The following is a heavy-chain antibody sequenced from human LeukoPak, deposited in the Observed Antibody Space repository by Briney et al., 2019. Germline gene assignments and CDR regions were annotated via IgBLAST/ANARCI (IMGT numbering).Heavy chain of an antibody. V-gene: IGHV4-61*02. D-gene: IGHD2-2*01. CDR2: IYTSGST. Sequence: SQTLSLTCTVSVGSISSGSYYWGWIRQPAGKGLEWIGRIYTSGSTNYNPSLKSRVTISVDTSKSQYSLKLSSVTAADTAVYYCARDDPLYCSSTSCYGRGLDYWGQGTLVTVSS. J-gene: IGHJ4*02. CDR1: VGSISSGSYY. CDR3: ARDDPLYCSSTSCYGRGLDY.